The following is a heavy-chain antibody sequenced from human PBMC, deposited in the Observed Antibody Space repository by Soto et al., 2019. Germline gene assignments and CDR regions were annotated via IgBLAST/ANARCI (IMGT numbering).Heavy chain of an antibody. D-gene: IGHD6-13*01. V-gene: IGHV3-30*18. CDR3: SNWAAPGTPFDY. J-gene: IGHJ4*02. Sequence: QTGGSLRLSCAASGFTFSSYGMNWVRQAPGKGLEWVAVISHDGNEKYYADSVKGRFTISRDNSKNTLYLQMNSLRAEDTAVYYCSNWAAPGTPFDYRGQGTLVIVSS. CDR1: GFTFSSYG. CDR2: ISHDGNEK.